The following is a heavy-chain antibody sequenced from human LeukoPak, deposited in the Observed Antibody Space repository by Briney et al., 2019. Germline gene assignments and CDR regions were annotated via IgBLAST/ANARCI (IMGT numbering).Heavy chain of an antibody. D-gene: IGHD3-22*01. Sequence: SETLSLTCTVSGGSISSSSYYWGWLRQPPGKGLEWIGSIYYSGSTYYNPSLKSRVTISVDTSKNQFSLKLSSVTAADTAVYYCAAPSGSYDSSGYYYPFDYWGQGTLVTVSS. CDR3: AAPSGSYDSSGYYYPFDY. V-gene: IGHV4-39*01. CDR1: GGSISSSSYY. CDR2: IYYSGST. J-gene: IGHJ4*02.